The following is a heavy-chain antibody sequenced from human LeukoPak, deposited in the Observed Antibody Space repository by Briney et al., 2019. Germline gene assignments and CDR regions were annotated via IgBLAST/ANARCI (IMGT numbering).Heavy chain of an antibody. D-gene: IGHD3-10*01. J-gene: IGHJ1*01. Sequence: PGGSLRLSCTASGFTLSAYAMHWVRQAPGKGLEWVAVISYGETNYYYAESVKGRFSISRDDSKNKLVLQMNSLTTEDTGVYYCARARTGSYYSTFEHWGPGTLVSVSS. CDR2: ISYGETNY. CDR3: ARARTGSYYSTFEH. CDR1: GFTLSAYA. V-gene: IGHV3-30*04.